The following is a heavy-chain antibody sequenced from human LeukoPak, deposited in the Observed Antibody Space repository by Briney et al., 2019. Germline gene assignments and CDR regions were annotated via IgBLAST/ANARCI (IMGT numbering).Heavy chain of an antibody. CDR1: GFTFSSYW. CDR3: ARDYYDSSGYYQYYYYYMDV. CDR2: IKQDGSEK. V-gene: IGHV3-7*01. J-gene: IGHJ6*03. Sequence: GGSLRLSCAASGFTFSSYWMSWVRQAPGKGLEWVANIKQDGSEKYYVDSVKGRFTISRDNAKNSLYLQMNSLRAEDTAVYYCARDYYDSSGYYQYYYYYMDVWGKGTTVTVSS. D-gene: IGHD3-22*01.